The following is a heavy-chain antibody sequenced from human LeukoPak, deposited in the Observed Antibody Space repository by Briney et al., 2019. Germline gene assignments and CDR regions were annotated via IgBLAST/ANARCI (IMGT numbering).Heavy chain of an antibody. CDR1: GFTFSSYA. CDR2: LSYDGSNK. Sequence: GGSLRLSCAASGFTFSSYAMHWVRQAPGKGLEWVAALSYDGSNKYYADSVKGRFSISRDNSKNTLYLQMNSLRAEDTAVYYCAKDQMDYWGQGTLVTVSS. J-gene: IGHJ4*02. CDR3: AKDQMDY. V-gene: IGHV3-30*04.